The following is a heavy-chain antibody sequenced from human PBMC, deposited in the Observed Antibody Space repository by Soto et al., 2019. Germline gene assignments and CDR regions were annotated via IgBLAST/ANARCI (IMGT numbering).Heavy chain of an antibody. D-gene: IGHD2-15*01. Sequence: PGGSLRLSCAASGFTFSNYSMHWVRQAPGKGLEWVAVIWYDGSNKYYADSVKGRFTISRDNSKNTLYLQMNSLRAEDTAVYYCAKAKGYCSGGSCYLDYWGQGTLVTVSS. CDR1: GFTFSNYS. J-gene: IGHJ4*02. CDR3: AKAKGYCSGGSCYLDY. V-gene: IGHV3-30*02. CDR2: IWYDGSNK.